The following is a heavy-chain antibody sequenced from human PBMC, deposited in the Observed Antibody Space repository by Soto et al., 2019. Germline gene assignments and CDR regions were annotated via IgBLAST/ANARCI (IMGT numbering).Heavy chain of an antibody. V-gene: IGHV1-3*01. CDR2: INAGNGNT. CDR3: STPITLIGFRGAFDI. CDR1: GYTFTSYA. D-gene: IGHD3-22*01. J-gene: IGHJ3*02. Sequence: ASVKVSCKASGYTFTSYAMHWVRQAPGQRLEWMGWINAGNGNTKYSQKFQGRVTITTDESTSTAYMELSSLRSEDTAVYYCSTPITLIGFRGAFDIWGQGTMVTVSS.